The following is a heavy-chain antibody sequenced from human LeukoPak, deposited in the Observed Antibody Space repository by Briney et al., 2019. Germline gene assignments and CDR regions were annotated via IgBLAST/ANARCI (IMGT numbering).Heavy chain of an antibody. CDR3: AASYTPGAFDI. V-gene: IGHV1-24*01. D-gene: IGHD1-1*01. CDR1: GYTLTELS. J-gene: IGHJ3*02. Sequence: ASVKVTCKVSGYTLTELSVHWVRQAPGKGREWMGGFDPEDGETIYAQKFQGRVTMTEDTSTDTAYMELSSLRSEDTAVYYCAASYTPGAFDIWGQGTMVTVSS. CDR2: FDPEDGET.